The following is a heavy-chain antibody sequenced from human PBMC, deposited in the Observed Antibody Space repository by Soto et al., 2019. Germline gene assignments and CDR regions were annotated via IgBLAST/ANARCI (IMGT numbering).Heavy chain of an antibody. D-gene: IGHD6-19*01. CDR1: GFTFSSYA. Sequence: EVQLLESGGGLVQPGGSMRLSCAASGFTFSSYAMSWVRQAPGKGLEWVSAISGSGGSTYYADSVKGRFTISRDNSKNTLYLQMNSLRAEDTAVYYCAKGGQWLVTYLDYWGQGTLVTVSS. V-gene: IGHV3-23*01. CDR2: ISGSGGST. CDR3: AKGGQWLVTYLDY. J-gene: IGHJ4*02.